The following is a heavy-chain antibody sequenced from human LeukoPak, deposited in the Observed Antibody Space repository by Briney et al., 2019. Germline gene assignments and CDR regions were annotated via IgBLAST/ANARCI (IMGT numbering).Heavy chain of an antibody. J-gene: IGHJ4*02. V-gene: IGHV3-30-3*01. D-gene: IGHD4-17*01. CDR3: ARAPDYGDYFDY. CDR2: ISYDGSNK. CDR1: GFTFSSYA. Sequence: GSLRLSCAASGFTFSSYAMHWVRQAPGKGLEWVAVISYDGSNKYYADSVKGRFTISRDNSKNTLYLQMNSLRAEDTAVYYCARAPDYGDYFDYWGQGTLVTVSS.